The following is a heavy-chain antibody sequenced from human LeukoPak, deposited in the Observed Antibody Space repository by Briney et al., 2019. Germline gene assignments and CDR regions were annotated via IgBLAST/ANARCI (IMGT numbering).Heavy chain of an antibody. V-gene: IGHV1-46*01. CDR1: GYTFTSYY. J-gene: IGHJ4*02. Sequence: ASVKVSCKASGYTFTSYYMHWVRQAPGQGLEWMGIINPSGGSTRYAQKFQGRVTMTRDTSTSTVYMELSSLRSEDTAGYYCTGDWVMSGCYFDYWGQGTLVTVSS. D-gene: IGHD1-26*01. CDR2: INPSGGST. CDR3: TGDWVMSGCYFDY.